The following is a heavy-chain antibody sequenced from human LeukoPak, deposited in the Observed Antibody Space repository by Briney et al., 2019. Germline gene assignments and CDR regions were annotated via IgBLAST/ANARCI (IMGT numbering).Heavy chain of an antibody. CDR3: ARDPWYPSHWFDP. CDR2: INHSGST. V-gene: IGHV4-34*01. CDR1: GGSFSGYY. Sequence: SETLSLTCAVYGGSFSGYYWSWIRQPPGKGLEWIGEINHSGSTNYNPSLKSRVTISVDTSKNQFSLKLSSVTAADTAVYYCARDPWYPSHWFDPWAREPWSPSPQ. J-gene: IGHJ5*02. D-gene: IGHD2-15*01.